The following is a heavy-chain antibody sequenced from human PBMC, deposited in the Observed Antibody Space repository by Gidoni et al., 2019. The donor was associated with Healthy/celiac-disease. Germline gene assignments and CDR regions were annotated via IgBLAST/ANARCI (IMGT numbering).Heavy chain of an antibody. CDR3: AKDLEGTYYDILTGYYPYYYYGMDV. V-gene: IGHV3-23*01. CDR2: ISGSGGST. J-gene: IGHJ6*02. CDR1: GLPFSSHA. Sequence: EVQLLASGGGLVQPGGSLRPSCAASGLPFSSHAISRVRQAPGKGLEWVSAISGSGGSTYYADSVKGRFTISRDNSKNTLYLQMNSLRAEDTAVYYCAKDLEGTYYDILTGYYPYYYYGMDVWGQGTTVTVSS. D-gene: IGHD3-9*01.